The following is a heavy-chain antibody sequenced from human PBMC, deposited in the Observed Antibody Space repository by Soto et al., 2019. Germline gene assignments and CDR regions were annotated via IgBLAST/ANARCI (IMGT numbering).Heavy chain of an antibody. CDR2: IYATGTT. CDR1: GASISGFY. D-gene: IGHD1-1*01. CDR3: VRDGTKTLRDWFDP. Sequence: KASETLSLTCTVSGASISGFYWSWIRKSAGKGLEWIGRIYATGTTDYNPSLKSRVMMSVDTSKKQFSLKLRSVTAADTAVYYCVRDGTKTLRDWFDPWGQGISVTVSS. V-gene: IGHV4-4*07. J-gene: IGHJ5*02.